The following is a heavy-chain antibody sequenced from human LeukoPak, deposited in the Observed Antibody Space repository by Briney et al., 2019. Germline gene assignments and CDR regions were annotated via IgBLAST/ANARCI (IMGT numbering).Heavy chain of an antibody. Sequence: SETLSLTCTVSGGSISSSSYYWGWIRQPPGKGLEWIGSIYHSGSTYYNPSLKSRVTISVDTSKNQFSLKLSSVTAADTAVYYCARELEEYYYMDVWGKGTTVTVSS. CDR2: IYHSGST. V-gene: IGHV4-39*07. D-gene: IGHD1-1*01. CDR1: GGSISSSSYY. CDR3: ARELEEYYYMDV. J-gene: IGHJ6*03.